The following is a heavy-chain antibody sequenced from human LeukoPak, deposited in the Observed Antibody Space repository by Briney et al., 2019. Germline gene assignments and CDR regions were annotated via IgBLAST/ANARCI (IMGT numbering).Heavy chain of an antibody. CDR2: ISSSSSYI. CDR1: GFTFSSYS. V-gene: IGHV3-21*01. Sequence: PGGSLRPSCAASGFTFSSYSMNWVRQAPGKGLEWVSSISSSSSYIYYADSVKGRFTISRDNAKNSLYLQMNSLRAEDTAVYYCARDKAGYGYFDYWGQGTLVTVSS. D-gene: IGHD5-18*01. CDR3: ARDKAGYGYFDY. J-gene: IGHJ4*02.